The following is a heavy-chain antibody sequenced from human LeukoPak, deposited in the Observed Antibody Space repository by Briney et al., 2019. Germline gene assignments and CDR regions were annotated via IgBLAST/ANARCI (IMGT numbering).Heavy chain of an antibody. J-gene: IGHJ4*02. CDR3: ARVVVCSGGSCYPNPYYFDY. Sequence: SQTLSLTCTVSGGSISSGGYYWSWIRQHPGKGLEWIGYIYYSGSAYYNPSLKSRVTISVDTSKNQFSLKLSSVTAADTAVYYCARVVVCSGGSCYPNPYYFDYWGQGTLVTVSS. CDR1: GGSISSGGYY. CDR2: IYYSGSA. V-gene: IGHV4-31*03. D-gene: IGHD2-15*01.